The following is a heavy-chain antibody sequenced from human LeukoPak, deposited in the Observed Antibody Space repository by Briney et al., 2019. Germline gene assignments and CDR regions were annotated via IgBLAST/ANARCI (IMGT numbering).Heavy chain of an antibody. J-gene: IGHJ6*03. D-gene: IGHD2-2*01. CDR1: GGSFSGYY. CDR3: ARSIVVVPAAMGDYYYYYMDV. CDR2: INHSGST. V-gene: IGHV4-34*01. Sequence: SETLTLTCAVYGGSFSGYYWSWIRQPPGKGLEWIGEINHSGSTNYNPSLKSRVTISVDTSKNQFSLKLSSVTAADTAVYYCARSIVVVPAAMGDYYYYYMDVWGKGTPVTVSS.